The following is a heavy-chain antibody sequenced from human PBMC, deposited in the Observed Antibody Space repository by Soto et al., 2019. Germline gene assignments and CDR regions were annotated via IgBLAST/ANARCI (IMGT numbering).Heavy chain of an antibody. CDR1: GFTFSSYG. J-gene: IGHJ3*02. CDR3: ASLPVGATTGGAAFDI. D-gene: IGHD1-26*01. CDR2: IWYDGSNK. V-gene: IGHV3-33*01. Sequence: QVQLVESGGGVVQPGRSLRLSCAASGFTFSSYGMHWVRQAPGKGLEWVAVIWYDGSNKYYADSVKGRFNISRDNSTNMRYLQMDSLRAEDTAVYYCASLPVGATTGGAAFDIWGQGTMVTVSS.